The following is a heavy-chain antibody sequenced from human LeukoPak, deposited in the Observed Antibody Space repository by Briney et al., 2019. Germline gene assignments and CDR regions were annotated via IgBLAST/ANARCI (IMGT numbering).Heavy chain of an antibody. CDR2: INPNNGGT. CDR3: ASGPSLGTTHPYFDY. CDR1: GYTFTGYY. Sequence: ASVTLSCKVSGYTFTGYYMHWLRQALGQGLEWMGWINPNNGGTNYAQRFQGRVTMTRDTSISTAYMELSRLRFDDTAVYYCASGPSLGTTHPYFDYWGQGTLVTVSS. J-gene: IGHJ4*02. V-gene: IGHV1-2*02. D-gene: IGHD2-15*01.